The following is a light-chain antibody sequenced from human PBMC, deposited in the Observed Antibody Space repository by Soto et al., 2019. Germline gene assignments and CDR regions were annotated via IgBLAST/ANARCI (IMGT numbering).Light chain of an antibody. Sequence: EIVLTQSPGTLSLSPGERATLSCGASQSVTSNYLAWYQQKPGQAPRLLIFGAYNRATGIPPRFSGSGSGTDFTLTISSLEPEDSAVYYCQQRHMWPITFGQGTRLEIK. CDR3: QQRHMWPIT. J-gene: IGKJ5*01. CDR1: QSVTSNY. CDR2: GAY. V-gene: IGKV3D-20*02.